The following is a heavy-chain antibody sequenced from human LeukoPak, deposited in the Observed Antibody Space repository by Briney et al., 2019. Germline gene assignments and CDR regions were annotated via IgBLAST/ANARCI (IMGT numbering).Heavy chain of an antibody. J-gene: IGHJ5*02. CDR3: AKRVFGSSFDP. V-gene: IGHV3-23*01. D-gene: IGHD3-16*01. Sequence: GGSLRLSCAASGLTFSNYAMSWVRQAPGKGLEWVSIITDSGGSTYYADSVKGRFTISRDNSKNTVYLQMNSLRAEDTAVYYCAKRVFGSSFDPWGQGTLVTVSS. CDR2: ITDSGGST. CDR1: GLTFSNYA.